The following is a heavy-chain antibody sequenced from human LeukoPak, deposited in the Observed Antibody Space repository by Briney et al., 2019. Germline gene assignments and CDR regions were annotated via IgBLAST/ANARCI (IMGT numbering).Heavy chain of an antibody. D-gene: IGHD6-19*01. Sequence: SETLSLTCAVNCGSFSGYYWSWIRQPPGKGLEWIGEINHSGSTNYNPSLKSRVTISVDTSKNQFSLKLSSVTAADTAVYYCARGLLYIAVAGTVNYYYMDVWGKGTTVTVSS. CDR1: CGSFSGYY. J-gene: IGHJ6*03. CDR3: ARGLLYIAVAGTVNYYYMDV. V-gene: IGHV4-34*01. CDR2: INHSGST.